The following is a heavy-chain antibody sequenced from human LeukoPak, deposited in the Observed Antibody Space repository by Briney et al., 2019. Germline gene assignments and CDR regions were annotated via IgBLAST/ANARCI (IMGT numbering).Heavy chain of an antibody. J-gene: IGHJ4*02. V-gene: IGHV4-59*12. CDR3: AKDRAVTDFWTGYYEN. Sequence: SETLSLTCTVSGGSISSYYWSWIRQPPGKGLEWIGYIYYSGSTNYNPSLKSRVTISVDTSKNQFSLKLSSVTAADTAVCYCAKDRAVTDFWTGYYENWGQGTLVTVSS. D-gene: IGHD3/OR15-3a*01. CDR2: IYYSGST. CDR1: GGSISSYY.